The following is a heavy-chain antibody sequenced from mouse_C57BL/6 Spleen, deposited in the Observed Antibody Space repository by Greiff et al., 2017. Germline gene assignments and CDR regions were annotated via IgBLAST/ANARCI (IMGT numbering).Heavy chain of an antibody. V-gene: IGHV1-26*01. CDR1: GYTFTDYY. CDR3: ARKGELGLWFAY. J-gene: IGHJ3*01. Sequence: EVQLQQSGPELVKPGASVKISCKASGYTFTDYYMNWVKQSHGKSLEWIGDINPNNGGTSYNQKFKGKATLTVDKSSSTAYMELRSLTSEDSAVYYCARKGELGLWFAYWGQGTLVTVSA. D-gene: IGHD4-1*01. CDR2: INPNNGGT.